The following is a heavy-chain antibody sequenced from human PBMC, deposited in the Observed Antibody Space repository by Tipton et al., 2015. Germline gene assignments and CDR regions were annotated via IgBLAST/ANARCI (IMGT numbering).Heavy chain of an antibody. CDR2: IWYDGSNT. Sequence: SLRLSCAASGFTFNSYGMHWVRQAPGKGLEWVAVIWYDGSNTFYADSVKGRFTISRDNSKLYLQMNSLRAEDTAVYYCARDVDDYGGNSGPREYYGKDVWGQGTTVTVSS. CDR3: ARDVDDYGGNSGPREYYGKDV. CDR1: GFTFNSYG. D-gene: IGHD4-23*01. J-gene: IGHJ6*02. V-gene: IGHV3-33*01.